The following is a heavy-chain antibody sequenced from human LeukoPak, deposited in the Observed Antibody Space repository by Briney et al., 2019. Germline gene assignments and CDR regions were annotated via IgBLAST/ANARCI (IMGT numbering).Heavy chain of an antibody. CDR3: ARDPYSGNYGNYYYYYMDV. Sequence: KPGRSLRLSCAASGFTFSSSAMHWVRQAPGKALEWVSSITSSGAYIFYADSVKGRFTISRDNAKDSLYLQMNSLGPEDTAVYYCARDPYSGNYGNYYYYYMDVWGKGTTVTISS. D-gene: IGHD1-26*01. J-gene: IGHJ6*03. V-gene: IGHV3-21*01. CDR1: GFTFSSSA. CDR2: ITSSGAYI.